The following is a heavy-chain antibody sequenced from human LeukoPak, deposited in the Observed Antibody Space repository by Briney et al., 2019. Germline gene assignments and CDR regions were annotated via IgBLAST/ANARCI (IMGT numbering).Heavy chain of an antibody. CDR3: ARGGSYRTRLSFDY. J-gene: IGHJ4*02. Sequence: EASAKVSCKASGGTFSSYAISWVRQAPGQGLEWMGGIIPIFGTANYAQKFQGRVTITADESTSTAYMELSSLRSEDTAVYYCARGGSYRTRLSFDYWGQGTLVTVSS. CDR2: IIPIFGTA. D-gene: IGHD1-26*01. CDR1: GGTFSSYA. V-gene: IGHV1-69*13.